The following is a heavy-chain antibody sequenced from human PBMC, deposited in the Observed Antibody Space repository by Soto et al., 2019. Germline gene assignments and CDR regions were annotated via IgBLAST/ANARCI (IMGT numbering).Heavy chain of an antibody. V-gene: IGHV3-23*01. D-gene: IGHD3-3*01. Sequence: GGSLRLSCAASGFTFSSHAMSWVRQAPGKGLEWVSAISGSGGSTYYADSVKGRFTISRDNSKNTLYLQMNSLRAEDTAVYYCAKAHYDFWSGYYPDSPWGQGTLVTVSS. CDR1: GFTFSSHA. CDR3: AKAHYDFWSGYYPDSP. J-gene: IGHJ5*02. CDR2: ISGSGGST.